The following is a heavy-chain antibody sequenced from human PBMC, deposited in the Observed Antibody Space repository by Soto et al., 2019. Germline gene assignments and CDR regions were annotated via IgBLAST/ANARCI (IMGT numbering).Heavy chain of an antibody. CDR1: GFTFSSYA. Sequence: PGGSLRLSCAASGFTFSSYAMHWVRQASGKGLEWVGRIRSKANSYATAYAASVKGRFTISRDDSKNTAYLQMNSLKTEDTAVYYCTRQNIVLVPAADYYYYYGMDVWGQGTTVTVSS. V-gene: IGHV3-73*01. CDR3: TRQNIVLVPAADYYYYYGMDV. J-gene: IGHJ6*02. CDR2: IRSKANSYAT. D-gene: IGHD2-2*01.